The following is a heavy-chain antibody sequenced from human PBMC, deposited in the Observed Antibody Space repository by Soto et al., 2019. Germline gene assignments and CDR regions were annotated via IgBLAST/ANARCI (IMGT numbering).Heavy chain of an antibody. V-gene: IGHV1-3*01. CDR2: INAGNGNT. CDR1: GYTFTSYA. Sequence: QVQLVQSGAEVKKPGASVKVSCKASGYTFTSYAMHWVRQAPGQRLEWMGWINAGNGNTKYSQKFQGRVTITRDTSASTAYMELRSLRSEDTAVYYCARDLGFYGDYGVDYWGQGTLVTVSS. CDR3: ARDLGFYGDYGVDY. J-gene: IGHJ4*02. D-gene: IGHD4-17*01.